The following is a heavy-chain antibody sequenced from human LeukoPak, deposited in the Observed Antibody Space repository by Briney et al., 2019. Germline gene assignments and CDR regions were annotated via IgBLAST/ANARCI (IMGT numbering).Heavy chain of an antibody. J-gene: IGHJ6*03. Sequence: GSLRLSCAASGFTFSSYEMNWVRQAPGKGLEWVSYISSSGSTIYYADPVKGRFTISRDNAKNSLYLQMNSLRAEDTALYYCARDGDTVLTRGYYYYMDVWGKGTTVTVSS. CDR3: ARDGDTVLTRGYYYYMDV. V-gene: IGHV3-48*03. CDR1: GFTFSSYE. D-gene: IGHD4-23*01. CDR2: ISSSGSTI.